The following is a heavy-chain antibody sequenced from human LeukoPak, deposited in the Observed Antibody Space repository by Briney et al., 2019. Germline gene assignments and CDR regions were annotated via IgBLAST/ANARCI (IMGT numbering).Heavy chain of an antibody. CDR2: IYYTGTT. Sequence: SETLSFTCTVSGDSISIYYWIWIRQIQGKGLEWIGYIYYTGTTNYNTLFESRATISVDTSKNQFSLKLTSVTAADTAVYFCARGEDFERYYLAYWGQGTLVTVSS. J-gene: IGHJ4*02. D-gene: IGHD3-9*01. V-gene: IGHV4-59*01. CDR1: GDSISIYY. CDR3: ARGEDFERYYLAY.